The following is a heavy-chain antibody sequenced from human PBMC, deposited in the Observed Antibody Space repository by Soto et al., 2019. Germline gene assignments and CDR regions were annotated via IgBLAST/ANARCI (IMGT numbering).Heavy chain of an antibody. D-gene: IGHD3-3*02. V-gene: IGHV4-39*01. CDR2: IFYLGSS. Sequence: PSESLSLASTVSSDSMISSDFYWGWVREPPGKGLEWIGSIFYLGSSYYNPSLKSRVTMSVDTSKNQFSLRLRSVTAADTALYFCARHSLALRKNNWFDPWGQGIMVTVSS. J-gene: IGHJ5*02. CDR3: ARHSLALRKNNWFDP. CDR1: SDSMISSDFY.